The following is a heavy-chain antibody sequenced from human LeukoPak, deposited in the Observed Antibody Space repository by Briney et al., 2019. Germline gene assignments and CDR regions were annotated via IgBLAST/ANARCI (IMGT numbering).Heavy chain of an antibody. CDR1: GFIFSNYA. D-gene: IGHD4-11*01. Sequence: GGSLRLSCLASGFIFSNYAMHWVRQAPGKWLVWVTPINVEGTRTDYADSVRGRFTISRDNAKNTLYLQMNSLTAEDTAIYYCARSMGGSNDLWGQGTLVSVSS. CDR3: ARSMGGSNDL. CDR2: INVEGTRT. V-gene: IGHV3-74*01. J-gene: IGHJ5*02.